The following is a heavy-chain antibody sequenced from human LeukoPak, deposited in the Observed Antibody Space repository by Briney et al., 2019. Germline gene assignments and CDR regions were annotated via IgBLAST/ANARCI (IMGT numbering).Heavy chain of an antibody. CDR2: FYTSGTT. Sequence: SETLSLTCTVSGGSISTYSWCCIRQAAGKRLWWIGCFYTSGTTNYNPSLKSRVAMSVYPSKNQLSLRLSSVTAADTGVYYCARPGNYDYWSTYEDWGQGSLVTVSS. CDR1: GGSISTYS. CDR3: ARPGNYDYWSTYED. J-gene: IGHJ4*02. D-gene: IGHD3-3*01. V-gene: IGHV4-4*07.